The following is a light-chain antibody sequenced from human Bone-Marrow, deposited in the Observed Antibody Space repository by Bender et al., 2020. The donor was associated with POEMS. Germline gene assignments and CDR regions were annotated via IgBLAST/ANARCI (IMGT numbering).Light chain of an antibody. V-gene: IGLV1-44*01. Sequence: QSVLTQPPSASGAPGQRVTMSCSGSRSNIGNNNVNWYQQLPGTAPRLLIYTNNERPSGVPDRFSGSRSGTSASLAITGLQSDDEAIYFCVAWDASLNGWVFGGGTKLTVL. CDR1: RSNIGNNN. CDR3: VAWDASLNGWV. J-gene: IGLJ3*02. CDR2: TNN.